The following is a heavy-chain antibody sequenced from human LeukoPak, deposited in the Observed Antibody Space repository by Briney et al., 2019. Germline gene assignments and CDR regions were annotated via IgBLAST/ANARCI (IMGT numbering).Heavy chain of an antibody. D-gene: IGHD5-18*01. Sequence: GGSLRLSCATSGFTFSSYWMSWVRQAPGKGLEWVSAISGSGGSTYYADSVKGRFTISRDNSKNTLYLQMNSLRAEDTAVYYCAKDPTYSNWFDPWGQGTLVTVSS. V-gene: IGHV3-23*01. J-gene: IGHJ5*02. CDR2: ISGSGGST. CDR1: GFTFSSYW. CDR3: AKDPTYSNWFDP.